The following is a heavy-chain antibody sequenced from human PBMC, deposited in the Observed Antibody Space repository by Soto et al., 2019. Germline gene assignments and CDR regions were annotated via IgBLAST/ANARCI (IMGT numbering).Heavy chain of an antibody. J-gene: IGHJ4*02. CDR2: IYYSGSS. V-gene: IGHV4-30-4*01. Sequence: QVQLQESGPGLVKPSQTLSLTCTVSGGSISNNDYYWSWIRQPPGKGLEWIGYIYYSGSSFYNPSLNSRVTVSIDTSKSQLSLKLSSVTAADTAVYYCARWRAYGDYGDYWGQGTLVTVSS. CDR1: GGSISNNDYY. D-gene: IGHD4-17*01. CDR3: ARWRAYGDYGDY.